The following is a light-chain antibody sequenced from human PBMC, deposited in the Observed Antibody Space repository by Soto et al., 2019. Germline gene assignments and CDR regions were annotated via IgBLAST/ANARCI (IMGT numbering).Light chain of an antibody. J-gene: IGKJ4*01. CDR3: RQYGSSPPT. CDR2: GAS. Sequence: EIVLTQSPGTLSLSPGERATLSCRASQSIYKNFLAWYQQKPGQAPRLLINGASNRATGIPDRFSGSGSGTDFSLTIDTLEPEDFAVYFCRQYGSSPPTFGGGTKVAIK. CDR1: QSIYKNF. V-gene: IGKV3-20*01.